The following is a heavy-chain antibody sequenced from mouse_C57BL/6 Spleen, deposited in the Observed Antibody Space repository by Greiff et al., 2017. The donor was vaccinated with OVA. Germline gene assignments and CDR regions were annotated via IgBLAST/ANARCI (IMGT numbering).Heavy chain of an antibody. CDR1: GYAFSSYW. CDR2: IYPGDGDT. CDR3: ARSEVDYYYGSSIY. D-gene: IGHD1-1*01. Sequence: VQLQQSGAELVKPGASVKISCKASGYAFSSYWMNWVKQRPGKGLEWIGQIYPGDGDTNYNGKFKGKATLTADKSSSTAYMQLSSLTSEDSAVYFCARSEVDYYYGSSIYWGQGTTLTVSS. V-gene: IGHV1-80*01. J-gene: IGHJ2*01.